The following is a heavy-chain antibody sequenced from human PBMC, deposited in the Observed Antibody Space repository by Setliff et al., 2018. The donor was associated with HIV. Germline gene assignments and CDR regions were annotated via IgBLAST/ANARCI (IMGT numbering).Heavy chain of an antibody. Sequence: PSETLSLTCTVSGGSISTYYLTWIRQLAGKGLEWIGRIFASGSTNYNPSLKSRVTMSVDTSKNQFSLRLSSVTAADTAVYYCVGGLRSRSQGHFDYWGQGTLVTVSS. CDR2: IFASGST. V-gene: IGHV4-4*07. CDR1: GGSISTYY. D-gene: IGHD5-12*01. J-gene: IGHJ4*02. CDR3: VGGLRSRSQGHFDY.